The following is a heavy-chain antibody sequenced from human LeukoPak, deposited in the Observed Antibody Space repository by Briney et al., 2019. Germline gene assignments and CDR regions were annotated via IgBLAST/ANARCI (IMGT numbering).Heavy chain of an antibody. J-gene: IGHJ4*02. CDR2: ISSSGTVI. V-gene: IGHV3-48*03. CDR3: ARGAYGDYYFDY. Sequence: GGSLRLSCAASGFTFTGYAMNWVRQAPGKGLEWVSYISSSGTVIYFSDSVKGRFTTSRDNAKNSLYLEMNSLRVEDTSVYYCARGAYGDYYFDYWGQGTLVTVPS. D-gene: IGHD4-17*01. CDR1: GFTFTGYA.